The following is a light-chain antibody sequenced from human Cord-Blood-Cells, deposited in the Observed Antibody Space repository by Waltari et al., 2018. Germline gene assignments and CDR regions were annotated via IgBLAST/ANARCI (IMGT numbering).Light chain of an antibody. V-gene: IGKV3-15*01. Sequence: EIVMTQSPATLSVSPGERATLSCRASQSVSNNLAWYQETPGQAPSLLIYGASTRATGIPARFSGSGSGTEFTLTISSLQSEDFAVYYCQQYNNWPPWTFGQGTKVEIK. J-gene: IGKJ1*01. CDR2: GAS. CDR1: QSVSNN. CDR3: QQYNNWPPWT.